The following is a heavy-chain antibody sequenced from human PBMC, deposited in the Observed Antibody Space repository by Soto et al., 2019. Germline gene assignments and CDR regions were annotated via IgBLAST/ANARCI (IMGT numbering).Heavy chain of an antibody. CDR2: ISYDGSNK. V-gene: IGHV3-30-3*01. J-gene: IGHJ4*02. CDR1: GFTFSSYA. D-gene: IGHD3-22*01. Sequence: QVQLVESGGGVVQPGRSLRLSCAASGFTFSSYAMHWVRQAPGKGLEWVAVISYDGSNKYYADSVKGRFTISRDNSKNALYLQRDSLRAEDTAVYYCASEAGSYYDCSGYYYYDYWGQGTLVTVSS. CDR3: ASEAGSYYDCSGYYYYDY.